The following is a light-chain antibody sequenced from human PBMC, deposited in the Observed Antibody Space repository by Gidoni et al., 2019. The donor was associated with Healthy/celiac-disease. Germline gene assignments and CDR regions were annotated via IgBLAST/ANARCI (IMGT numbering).Light chain of an antibody. V-gene: IGLV3-9*01. CDR1: NIGSKN. CDR2: RNS. CDR3: QVWDSNTVV. Sequence: SYKLTQPLSVSVALGQTARITCGGNNIGSKNVHWYQQKQGQAPVMVIYRNSNRPSGIPARFSGSNSGNTATLTISRAQAGDEADYYCQVWDSNTVVFATGTKVTVL. J-gene: IGLJ1*01.